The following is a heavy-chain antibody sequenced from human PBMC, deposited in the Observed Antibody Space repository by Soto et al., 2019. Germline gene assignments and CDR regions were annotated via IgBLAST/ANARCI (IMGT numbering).Heavy chain of an antibody. Sequence: EVQLLESGGGLVQPGGSLTLSCAASGFTFSDYTMSWVRQAPGKVLECISVILADYNTYYTDSGRGRFTISRDNSKNTLYLEMNSLRAEDTAVYYCARRTNGYFGYWGQGALVTVSS. CDR1: GFTFSDYT. D-gene: IGHD2-8*01. CDR3: ARRTNGYFGY. J-gene: IGHJ4*02. V-gene: IGHV3-23*03. CDR2: ILADYNT.